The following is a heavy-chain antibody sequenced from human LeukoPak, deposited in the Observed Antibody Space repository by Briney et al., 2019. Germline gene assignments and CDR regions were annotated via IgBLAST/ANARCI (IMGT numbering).Heavy chain of an antibody. Sequence: SETLSLTCTVSGGSISSYYWSWIRQPAGKGLEWIGRIYISGSTNYNPSLKSRVTMSVDTSKNQFSLKLSSVTAADTAVYYCARLETMVRGVITRHFDYWGQGTLVTVSS. CDR3: ARLETMVRGVITRHFDY. CDR2: IYISGST. V-gene: IGHV4-4*07. D-gene: IGHD3-10*01. J-gene: IGHJ4*02. CDR1: GGSISSYY.